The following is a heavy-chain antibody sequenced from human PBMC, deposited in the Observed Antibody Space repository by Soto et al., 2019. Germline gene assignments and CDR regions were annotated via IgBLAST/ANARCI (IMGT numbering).Heavy chain of an antibody. J-gene: IGHJ6*02. Sequence: PGESLKISCKGSGYSFTSYWIGWVRQMPGKGLEWMGIIYPGDSDTRYSPSFQGQVTISADKSISTAYLQWSSLKASDTAMYYCARLGGSGPIGYYYYYYGMDVWGQGTTVTVSS. V-gene: IGHV5-51*01. D-gene: IGHD3-10*01. CDR3: ARLGGSGPIGYYYYYYGMDV. CDR1: GYSFTSYW. CDR2: IYPGDSDT.